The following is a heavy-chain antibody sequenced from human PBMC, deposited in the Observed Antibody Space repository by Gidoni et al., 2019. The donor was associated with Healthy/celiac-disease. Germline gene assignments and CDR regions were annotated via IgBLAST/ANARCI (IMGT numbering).Heavy chain of an antibody. Sequence: EVQLLESGGGLVQPGGSLRLSCAASGFTFSSYAMSWVRRAPGKGLEWVSAISGSGGSTYYADSVKGRFTISRDNSKNTLYLQRNSLRAEDTAVYYCAKVGGHCSSTSCYIEWFDPWGQGTLVTVSS. V-gene: IGHV3-23*01. CDR2: ISGSGGST. CDR3: AKVGGHCSSTSCYIEWFDP. D-gene: IGHD2-2*02. J-gene: IGHJ5*02. CDR1: GFTFSSYA.